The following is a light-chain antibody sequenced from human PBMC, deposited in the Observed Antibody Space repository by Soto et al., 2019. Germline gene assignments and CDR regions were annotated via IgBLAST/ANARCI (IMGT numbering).Light chain of an antibody. J-gene: IGLJ2*01. CDR2: GNN. V-gene: IGLV1-40*01. Sequence: VLTQPPSVSGAPGQRITISCTGTSTNIGAGYDVHWYQQFPGTAPKLVIYGNNNRPSGVPDRFSGSKSGASASLVITGLRGEDEADYYCQSLDTSLSGSRIFGGGTKLTVL. CDR1: STNIGAGYD. CDR3: QSLDTSLSGSRI.